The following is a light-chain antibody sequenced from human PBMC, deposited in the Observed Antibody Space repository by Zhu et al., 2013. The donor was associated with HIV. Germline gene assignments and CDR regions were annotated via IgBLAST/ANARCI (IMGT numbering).Light chain of an antibody. J-gene: IGKJ2*03. CDR3: QHYGASPRDYS. CDR1: QSVDSD. Sequence: EIVMTQSPVTMSVSPGDRVTLSCTASQSVDSDLAWYQQKPGQPPRLLIYGASTRSTGIPARFSGTGSGTEFTLTISSLQSEDFAVYYCQHYGASPRDYSFGQGTKVEIK. CDR2: GAS. V-gene: IGKV3-15*01.